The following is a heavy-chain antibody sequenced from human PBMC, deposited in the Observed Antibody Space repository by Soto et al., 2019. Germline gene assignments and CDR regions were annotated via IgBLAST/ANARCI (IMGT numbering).Heavy chain of an antibody. Sequence: PSETLSLTCTVSGGSISSYYWSWIRQPPGKGLEWIGYIYYSGSTNYNPSLKSRVTISVDTSKNQFSLKLSSVTAADTAVYYCARHNPLCGGDCYSFDYWGQGTLVTIS. CDR3: ARHNPLCGGDCYSFDY. CDR1: GGSISSYY. CDR2: IYYSGST. J-gene: IGHJ4*02. D-gene: IGHD2-21*02. V-gene: IGHV4-59*08.